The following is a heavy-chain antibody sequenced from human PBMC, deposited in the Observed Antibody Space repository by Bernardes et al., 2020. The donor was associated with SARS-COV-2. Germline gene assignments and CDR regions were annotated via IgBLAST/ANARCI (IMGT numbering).Heavy chain of an antibody. Sequence: GSLRLSCAASGFTVSSNYMTWVRQAPGKGLEWVSVMYSGGNTHNADSVKGRFSISRDNSQNTLFLQMNSLRGEDTAVYYCARGLPPYGLDVWGQGTTVTVSS. CDR2: MYSGGNT. CDR1: GFTVSSNY. V-gene: IGHV3-53*01. D-gene: IGHD2-15*01. CDR3: ARGLPPYGLDV. J-gene: IGHJ6*02.